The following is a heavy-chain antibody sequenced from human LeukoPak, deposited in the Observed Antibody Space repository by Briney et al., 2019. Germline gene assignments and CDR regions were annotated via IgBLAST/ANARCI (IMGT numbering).Heavy chain of an antibody. V-gene: IGHV1-46*01. CDR2: INPSGTGT. CDR1: GYTITNNY. J-gene: IGHJ5*02. Sequence: ASVKVSCKASGYTITNNYMHWVRQAPGQGLEWMGVINPSGTGTSYAQKFQGRVTITRNTSISTAYMELSSLRSEDTAVYYCKTGGTHWFDPWGQGTLVTVSS. CDR3: KTGGTHWFDP. D-gene: IGHD7-27*01.